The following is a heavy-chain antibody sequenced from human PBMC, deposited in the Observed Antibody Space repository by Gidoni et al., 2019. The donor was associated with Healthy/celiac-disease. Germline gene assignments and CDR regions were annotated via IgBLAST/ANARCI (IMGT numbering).Heavy chain of an antibody. V-gene: IGHV1-69*01. CDR1: GGTFRRYA. CDR2: ITPTVGTA. Sequence: VQLVQSGAEVKKPGSSVKVSCTASGGTFRRYAISWVRQGHGPGLEWIGGITPTVGTANYAQKFQGRVTITADESTSTAYMELSSLRSEDTAVYYCARWTTYSSSWYWYCDYWGQGTLVTVS. D-gene: IGHD6-13*01. J-gene: IGHJ4*02. CDR3: ARWTTYSSSWYWYCDY.